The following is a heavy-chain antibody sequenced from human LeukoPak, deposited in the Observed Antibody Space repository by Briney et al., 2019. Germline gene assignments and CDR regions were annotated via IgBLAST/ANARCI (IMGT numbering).Heavy chain of an antibody. D-gene: IGHD2-2*01. CDR3: ARGSDIVVVPAAEIDY. Sequence: GGSLRLSCAASGFTFSSYGMHWVRQAPGKGLEWVAVIWYDGSNKYYADSVKGRFTISRDNSKDTLYLQMNSLRAEDTAVYYCARGSDIVVVPAAEIDYWGQGTLVTVSS. CDR2: IWYDGSNK. V-gene: IGHV3-33*01. CDR1: GFTFSSYG. J-gene: IGHJ4*02.